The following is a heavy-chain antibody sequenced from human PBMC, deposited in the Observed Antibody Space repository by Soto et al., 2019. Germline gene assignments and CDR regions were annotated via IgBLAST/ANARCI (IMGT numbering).Heavy chain of an antibody. CDR2: INHSGST. V-gene: IGHV4-34*01. CDR1: GGSFSGYY. J-gene: IGHJ6*02. D-gene: IGHD2-15*01. CDR3: ASSIGYCSGGSCYSRYYYYYGMDV. Sequence: SETLSLTCAVYGGSFSGYYWSWIRQPPGKGLEWIGEINHSGSTNYNPSLKSRVTISVDTSKNQFSLKLSSVTAADTAVYYCASSIGYCSGGSCYSRYYYYYGMDVWGQGTTVTVS.